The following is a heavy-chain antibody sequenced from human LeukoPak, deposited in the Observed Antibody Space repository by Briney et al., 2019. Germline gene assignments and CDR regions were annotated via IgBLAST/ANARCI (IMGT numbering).Heavy chain of an antibody. D-gene: IGHD2-15*01. Sequence: SETLSLTCTVSGGSVSSSGHFWNWVRQTPGKGLEWIGYTHDHGSTNYNPSLKSRVTISVDTSNNQFSLRLSSVTAADTAIYICALLQAHRPLDYWGQGTLVTVSS. CDR3: ALLQAHRPLDY. J-gene: IGHJ4*02. CDR1: GGSVSSSGHF. V-gene: IGHV4-61*08. CDR2: THDHGST.